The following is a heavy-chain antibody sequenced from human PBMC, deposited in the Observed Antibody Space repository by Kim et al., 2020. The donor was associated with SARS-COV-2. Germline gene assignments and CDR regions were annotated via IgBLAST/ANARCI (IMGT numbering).Heavy chain of an antibody. CDR3: ARGRAGVVPAPVLGLGPFYDSYARDV. Sequence: ETLSLTCAVYGGSFSDYNWSWIRQPPGKGLEWIGEINHSGSTNVSPSLKSRITISVDTSKSPFSLRLKSMTATDTAVYYCARGRAGVVPAPVLGLGPFYDSYARDVWGRGTPVAVSS. V-gene: IGHV4-34*01. CDR2: INHSGST. CDR1: GGSFSDYN. J-gene: IGHJ6*02. D-gene: IGHD2-2*01.